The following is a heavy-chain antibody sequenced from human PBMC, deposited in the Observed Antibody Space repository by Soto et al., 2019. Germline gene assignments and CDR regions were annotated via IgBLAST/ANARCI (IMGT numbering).Heavy chain of an antibody. V-gene: IGHV4-39*01. J-gene: IGHJ6*02. Sequence: LSLTCTVSVGSISSSSYYWGWIRQPPGKGLEWIGSIYYSGSTYYNPSLKSRVTISVDTSKNQFSLKLRSVTAADTAVYYCAGNGCSSTSCYGYYYYYGMDVWGQGTTVTVSS. D-gene: IGHD2-2*01. CDR2: IYYSGST. CDR3: AGNGCSSTSCYGYYYYYGMDV. CDR1: VGSISSSSYY.